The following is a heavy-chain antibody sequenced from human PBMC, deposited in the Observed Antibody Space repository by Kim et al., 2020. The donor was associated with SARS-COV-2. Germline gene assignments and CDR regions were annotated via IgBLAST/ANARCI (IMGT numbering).Heavy chain of an antibody. D-gene: IGHD4-17*01. CDR2: IYYSGST. CDR3: ARDRYDYGSMDV. V-gene: IGHV4-39*07. J-gene: IGHJ6*02. Sequence: SETLSLTCTVSGGSISSSSYYWGWIRQPPGKGLEWIGSIYYSGSTYYNPSLKSRVTISVDTSKNQFSLKLSSVTAADTAVYYCARDRYDYGSMDVWGQGTTVTVSS. CDR1: GGSISSSSYY.